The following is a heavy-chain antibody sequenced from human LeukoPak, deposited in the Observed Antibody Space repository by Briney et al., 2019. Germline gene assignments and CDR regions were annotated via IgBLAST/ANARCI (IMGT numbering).Heavy chain of an antibody. CDR1: GFTFSIHL. CDR2: IKQGGSEK. J-gene: IGHJ3*02. CDR3: ASVYSPFAFDI. V-gene: IGHV3-7*01. D-gene: IGHD1-26*01. Sequence: PGGSLRHSCAASGFTFSIHLMRWVRQAPGKGLEEVANIKQGGSEKYYVDSLKRRFTISRDNAKNSLYLQLNSLSAEDTAVYYCASVYSPFAFDIWGQGTMVTVSS.